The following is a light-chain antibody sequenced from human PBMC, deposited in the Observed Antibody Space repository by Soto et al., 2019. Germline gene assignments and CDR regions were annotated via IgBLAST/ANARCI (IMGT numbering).Light chain of an antibody. CDR3: QQYNSYPCT. CDR1: QSISSW. Sequence: DIPMTQSPSTLSASVGDRVTITSRAIQSISSWLAWYQQKPGKAPKLLIYDASSLESGVPSRFSGSGSGTEFTLTISSLQPDDFATYYCQQYNSYPCTFGQGTKLEIK. J-gene: IGKJ2*02. CDR2: DAS. V-gene: IGKV1-5*01.